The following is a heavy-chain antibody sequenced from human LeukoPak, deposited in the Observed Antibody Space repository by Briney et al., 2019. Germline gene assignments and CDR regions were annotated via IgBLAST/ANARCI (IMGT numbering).Heavy chain of an antibody. J-gene: IGHJ6*02. CDR3: ASGGGYNFPSSYGMDV. V-gene: IGHV3-74*01. D-gene: IGHD5-24*01. Sequence: SGGSLRLSCSASGFTFNNYWMHWVRQAPGKGLVWVSRIKSDGSSTTYADSVKGRFTISRDNAKNTLYLQMNSLRAEDTAVYYCASGGGYNFPSSYGMDVWGQGTTVTVSS. CDR1: GFTFNNYW. CDR2: IKSDGSST.